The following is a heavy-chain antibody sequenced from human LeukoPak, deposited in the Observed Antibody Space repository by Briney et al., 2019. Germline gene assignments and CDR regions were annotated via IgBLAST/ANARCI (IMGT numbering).Heavy chain of an antibody. CDR2: IIPMLDIA. CDR3: AREYGNLTMVTNFDF. CDR1: GGTFSSAP. J-gene: IGHJ4*02. Sequence: ASVTVSSTTSGGTFSSAPISWVRHAPGQGLEWMGKIIPMLDIANYAQNFQDRVTITADKSTTTAYLELVSLRSEDTAVYYCAREYGNLTMVTNFDFWGQGTLVTVSS. V-gene: IGHV1-69*04. D-gene: IGHD4-17*01.